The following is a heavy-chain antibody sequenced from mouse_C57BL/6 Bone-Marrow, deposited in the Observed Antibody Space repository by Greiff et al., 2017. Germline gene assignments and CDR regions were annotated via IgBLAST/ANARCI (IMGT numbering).Heavy chain of an antibody. D-gene: IGHD2-4*01. J-gene: IGHJ2*01. V-gene: IGHV1-55*01. CDR2: IYPGSGST. CDR3: ADYVAY. Sequence: VQLQQPGAELVKPGASVKMSCKASGYTFTSYWITWVKQRPGQGLEWIGDIYPGSGSTNYNEKFKSKATLTVDKSSSTAYMQLSSLTSEDSAVYYCADYVAYWGQGTTLTVSS. CDR1: GYTFTSYW.